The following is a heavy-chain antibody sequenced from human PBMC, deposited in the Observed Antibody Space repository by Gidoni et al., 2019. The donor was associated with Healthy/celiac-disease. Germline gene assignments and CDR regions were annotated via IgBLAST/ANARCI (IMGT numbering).Heavy chain of an antibody. D-gene: IGHD1-26*01. CDR3: ARAYGSYGAFDI. Sequence: QVQLVQSGAEVKKPGAAVKVSCKASGYTFTSYYMHWVRQAPGQGLELMGIINPIGGSTSYAQNFQGRVTMTRDTSTSTVYMELSSPSSEATAVYYCARAYGSYGAFDIWGQGTMVTVSS. CDR2: INPIGGST. CDR1: GYTFTSYY. J-gene: IGHJ3*02. V-gene: IGHV1-46*01.